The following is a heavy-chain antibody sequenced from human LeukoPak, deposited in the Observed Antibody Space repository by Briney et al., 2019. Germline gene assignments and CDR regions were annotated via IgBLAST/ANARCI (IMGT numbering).Heavy chain of an antibody. CDR3: ARLSSGTRDAFDI. D-gene: IGHD3-10*01. Sequence: ASVKVSCKASGYTFTNYYIHWVRQAPGQGLEWMGIINPSGGTTSYAQRFQGGVTMTRDMPTRTVYMELNSLRSEDTAVYYCARLSSGTRDAFDIWGQGTMVTVSS. CDR2: INPSGGTT. V-gene: IGHV1-46*01. J-gene: IGHJ3*02. CDR1: GYTFTNYY.